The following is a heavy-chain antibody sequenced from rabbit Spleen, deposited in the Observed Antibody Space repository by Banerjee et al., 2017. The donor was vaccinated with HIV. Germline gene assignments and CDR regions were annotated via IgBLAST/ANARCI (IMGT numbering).Heavy chain of an antibody. J-gene: IGHJ4*01. CDR2: IYGGGSSGSS. Sequence: QEQLVESGGGLVQPTGSLTLTCTASGFTLSSYYMNWVRQAPGKGLEWIACIYGGGSSGSSYFASWAKGRFTISKTSSTTVTLEMTGLTAADTATYFCARGSAAMTLVITGFYLNLWGPGTLVTVS. V-gene: IGHV1S45*01. CDR3: ARGSAAMTLVITGFYLNL. CDR1: GFTLSSYYM. D-gene: IGHD2-1*01.